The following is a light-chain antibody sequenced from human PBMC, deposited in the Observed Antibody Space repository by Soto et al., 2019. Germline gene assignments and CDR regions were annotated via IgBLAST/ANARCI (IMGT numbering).Light chain of an antibody. CDR3: QQYDTSPLT. CDR2: KAS. J-gene: IGKJ4*01. CDR1: QSVNSW. V-gene: IGKV1-5*03. Sequence: DIQMTQSPSTLSASVGARVTITCRASQSVNSWLVWYQQKPGKAPKLLLYKASSLESGVPSRFSGSGSGTEFTLTISSLQPDDFGTYYCQQYDTSPLTFXGGTKVDIK.